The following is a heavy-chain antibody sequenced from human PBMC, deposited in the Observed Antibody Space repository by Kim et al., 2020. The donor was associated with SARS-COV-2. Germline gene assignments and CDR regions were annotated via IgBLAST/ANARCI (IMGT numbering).Heavy chain of an antibody. J-gene: IGHJ5*02. CDR2: IYYSGST. CDR3: AGSPGDYSSSWYFGGDAYNWFDP. V-gene: IGHV4-59*01. Sequence: SETLSLTCTVSGGSISSYYWSWIRQPPGKGLEWIGYIYYSGSTNYNPSLKSRVTISVDTSKNQFSLKLSSVTAADTAVYYCAGSPGDYSSSWYFGGDAYNWFDPWGQGTLVTVSS. CDR1: GGSISSYY. D-gene: IGHD6-13*01.